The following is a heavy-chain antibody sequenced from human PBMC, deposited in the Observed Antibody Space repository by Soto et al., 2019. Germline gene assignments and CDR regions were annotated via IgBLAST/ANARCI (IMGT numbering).Heavy chain of an antibody. CDR2: ISSTSSMV. V-gene: IGHV3-48*01. J-gene: IGHJ6*03. Sequence: EEQLVESGGGLVQPGGSLRLSCAASGFTFSIYSMMWVRQAPGKGLEWVSYISSTSSMVYYADSVKGRFTIPRDKSKESLYLQMSSLRAEDTAVYYCARVYCTGGNCYYHYYYMDVWGKGPSATVSS. D-gene: IGHD2-8*02. CDR3: ARVYCTGGNCYYHYYYMDV. CDR1: GFTFSIYS.